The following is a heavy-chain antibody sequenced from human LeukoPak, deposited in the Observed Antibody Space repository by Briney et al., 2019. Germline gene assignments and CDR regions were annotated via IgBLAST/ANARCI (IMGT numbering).Heavy chain of an antibody. CDR1: GGTFSSYT. V-gene: IGHV1-69*04. CDR2: IIPILGIA. Sequence: SVKVSCKASGGTFSSYTISWVRQAPGQGLEWMGRIIPILGIANYAQKFQGRVTMTRDTSTSTVYMELSSLRSEDTAVYYCAREQGPFDPWGQGTLVTVSS. J-gene: IGHJ5*02. CDR3: AREQGPFDP.